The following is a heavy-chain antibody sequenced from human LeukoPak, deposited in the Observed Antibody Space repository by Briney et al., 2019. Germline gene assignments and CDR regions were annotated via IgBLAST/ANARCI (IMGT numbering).Heavy chain of an antibody. CDR2: ISSSSTYI. V-gene: IGHV3-21*01. Sequence: GGSLRLSCAASGFTFSSYSINWVRQAPGKGLEWVSSISSSSTYIYYADSVKGRFTISRDNAKNSLYLQMNSLRGEDTAVYYCARDQWFDIWGQGTMVTVSS. D-gene: IGHD2-8*01. CDR3: ARDQWFDI. J-gene: IGHJ3*02. CDR1: GFTFSSYS.